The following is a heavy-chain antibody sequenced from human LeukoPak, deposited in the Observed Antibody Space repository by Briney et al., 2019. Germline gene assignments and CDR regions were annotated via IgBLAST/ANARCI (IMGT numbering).Heavy chain of an antibody. CDR3: ARDQGHYGDPGSGWFDP. J-gene: IGHJ5*02. CDR1: GGSISSGDYY. D-gene: IGHD4-17*01. CDR2: IYYSGST. Sequence: PSETLSLTCTVSGGSISSGDYYWRWIRQPPGKGLEWIGYIYYSGSTYYNPSLKSRVTISVDTSKNQFSLKLSSVTAADTAVYYCARDQGHYGDPGSGWFDPWGQGTQVTVSS. V-gene: IGHV4-30-4*01.